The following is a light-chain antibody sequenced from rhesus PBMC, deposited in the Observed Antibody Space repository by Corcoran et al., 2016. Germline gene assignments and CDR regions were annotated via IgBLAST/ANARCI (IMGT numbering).Light chain of an antibody. Sequence: DIQLTQSPSSLSASVGDRVTFTCRASQGISTSLDWFQQKSGKAPKLLIYDASTLQSGVPSRFSGRRSGTVFTLTITSLQPEDLATYYCQQHYTFPLTFGGGTKVKIK. CDR1: QGISTS. J-gene: IGKJ4*01. CDR2: DAS. CDR3: QQHYTFPLT. V-gene: IGKV1-38*01.